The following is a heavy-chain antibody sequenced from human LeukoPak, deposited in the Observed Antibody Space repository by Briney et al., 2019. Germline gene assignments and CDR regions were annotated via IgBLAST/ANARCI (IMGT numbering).Heavy chain of an antibody. Sequence: SETLSLTCTVSGGSISSYCWSWIRQPPGKGLEWIGYIYYSGSTNYNPSLKRRVTISVNTSKNQFSLKLSSVTAADTAVYYCVSDGDIGDWGQGTLVTVSS. CDR1: GGSISSYC. V-gene: IGHV4-59*12. J-gene: IGHJ4*02. D-gene: IGHD2-15*01. CDR2: IYYSGST. CDR3: VSDGDIGD.